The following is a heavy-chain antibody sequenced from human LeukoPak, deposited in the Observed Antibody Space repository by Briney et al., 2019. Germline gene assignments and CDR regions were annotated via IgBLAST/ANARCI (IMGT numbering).Heavy chain of an antibody. J-gene: IGHJ3*02. D-gene: IGHD3-10*01. Sequence: GGSLRLSCAASGFTFDDYGMSWVRQAPGKGLEWVSGINWNGGSTGYADSVKGRFTISRDNAKNSLYLQMNSLRAEDTAVYYCARQSGAGSYYDDAFDIWGQGTMVIVSS. CDR2: INWNGGST. CDR1: GFTFDDYG. V-gene: IGHV3-20*04. CDR3: ARQSGAGSYYDDAFDI.